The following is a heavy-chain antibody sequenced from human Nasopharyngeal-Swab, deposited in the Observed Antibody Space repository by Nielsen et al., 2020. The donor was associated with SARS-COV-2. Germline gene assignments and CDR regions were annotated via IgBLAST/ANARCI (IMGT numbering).Heavy chain of an antibody. CDR2: IGDKAHNYAT. CDR3: TTDYYFDY. V-gene: IGHV3-73*01. J-gene: IGHJ4*02. Sequence: GAFLQISCAASGFVFSGSAIHWVRQASGKGLEWVGRIGDKAHNYATTYAASVKGRFTISRDDSKNTAFLQMDSLNTEDTALYYCTTDYYFDYWGQGTLVTVSS. CDR1: GFVFSGSA. D-gene: IGHD4/OR15-4a*01.